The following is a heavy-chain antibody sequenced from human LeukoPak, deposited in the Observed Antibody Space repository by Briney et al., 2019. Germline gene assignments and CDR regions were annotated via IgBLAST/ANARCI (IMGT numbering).Heavy chain of an antibody. D-gene: IGHD3-22*01. Sequence: SETLSLTCIVSGASVSSSTFYWGWIRQPLGKGLEWIGSVYYSGNTYYKPSLKSRVTISVDTPKNQFSLNLSSVTAADTAVYYCASDRNINWFYFWGQGTVVTVSS. CDR1: GASVSSSTFY. CDR2: VYYSGNT. CDR3: ASDRNINWFYF. J-gene: IGHJ5*01. V-gene: IGHV4-39*01.